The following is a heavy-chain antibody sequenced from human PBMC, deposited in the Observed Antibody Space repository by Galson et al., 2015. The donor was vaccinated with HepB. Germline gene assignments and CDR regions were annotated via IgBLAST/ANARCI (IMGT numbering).Heavy chain of an antibody. CDR3: ARQYDRSGYYAY. D-gene: IGHD3-22*01. CDR2: IIPMFGSA. V-gene: IGHV1-69*13. Sequence: SVKVSCKASGGTFSTSTITWVRQAPGQGLEWMGGIIPMFGSANYAQKFQGRVTITADESTSTTYMELTSLTSEDTAVYYCARQYDRSGYYAYWGQGTLVTVSS. CDR1: GGTFSTST. J-gene: IGHJ4*02.